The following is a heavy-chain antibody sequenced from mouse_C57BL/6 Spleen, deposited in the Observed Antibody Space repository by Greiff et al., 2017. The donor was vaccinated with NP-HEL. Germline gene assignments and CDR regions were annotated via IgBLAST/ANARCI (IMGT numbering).Heavy chain of an antibody. CDR2: ISSGGSYT. CDR3: ARQTPGWYFDV. CDR1: GFTFSSYG. Sequence: EVNVVESGVDLVKPGGSLKLSCAASGFTFSSYGMSWVRQTPDKRLEWVATISSGGSYTYYPDSVKGRFTISRDNAKNTLYLQMSSLKSEDTAMYYCARQTPGWYFDVWGTGTTVTVSS. J-gene: IGHJ1*03. V-gene: IGHV5-6*01.